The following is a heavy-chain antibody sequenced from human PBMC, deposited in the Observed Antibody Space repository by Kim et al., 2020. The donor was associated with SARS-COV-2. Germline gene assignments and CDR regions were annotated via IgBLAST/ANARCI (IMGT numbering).Heavy chain of an antibody. CDR3: ARMGAP. V-gene: IGHV3-11*06. CDR2: ITRGSTYR. Sequence: GGSLRLSCAASGFSFSDYYMSWMRQAPGKGLEWVSYITRGSTYRDYAVSVKGRFTISRDDAQNSLYLQMNSLRADDTAVYYCARMGAPWGQGTLAPSP. CDR1: GFSFSDYY. J-gene: IGHJ4*02.